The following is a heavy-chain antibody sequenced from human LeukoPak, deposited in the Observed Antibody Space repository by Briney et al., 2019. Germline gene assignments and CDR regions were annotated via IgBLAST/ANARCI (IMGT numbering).Heavy chain of an antibody. V-gene: IGHV3-33*01. Sequence: GVSLRLSCAASGFMFGNYGMHWVRQAPGQGLEWVALTWYDGGKKYYADYVKGRFTVSRDNSENTLYLQMNSLRADDTAVYYCARGLRPPVLSGMDVWGQGTTVSVSS. CDR3: ARGLRPPVLSGMDV. J-gene: IGHJ6*02. D-gene: IGHD4-17*01. CDR2: TWYDGGKK. CDR1: GFMFGNYG.